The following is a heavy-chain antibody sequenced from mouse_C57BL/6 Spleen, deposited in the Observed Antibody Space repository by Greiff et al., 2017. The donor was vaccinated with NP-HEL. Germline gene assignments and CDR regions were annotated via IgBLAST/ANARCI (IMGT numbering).Heavy chain of an antibody. CDR1: GFTFSDYG. V-gene: IGHV5-15*01. CDR2: ISNLAYSI. CDR3: ARHQKDYFDY. J-gene: IGHJ2*01. Sequence: EVNVVESGGGLVQPGGSLKLSCAASGFTFSDYGMAWVRQAPRKGPEWVAFISNLAYSIYYADTVTGRFTISRENAKNTLYLEMSSLRSEDTAMYYCARHQKDYFDYWGQGTTLTVSS.